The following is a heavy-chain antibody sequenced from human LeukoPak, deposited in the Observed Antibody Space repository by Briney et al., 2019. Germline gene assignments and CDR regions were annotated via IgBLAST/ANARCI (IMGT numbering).Heavy chain of an antibody. J-gene: IGHJ4*02. Sequence: GGSLRLSCAAAGYTFSRYAIHWVRQAPGSGRVWVAHVNPDGSGTSYVDSVKGRFTISRDNAKSTLSLQVNSLRAEDTAVYYCCVMGMGIPYWGQGTLVTVSS. CDR3: CVMGMGIPY. D-gene: IGHD2-21*01. CDR1: GYTFSRYA. V-gene: IGHV3-74*01. CDR2: VNPDGSGT.